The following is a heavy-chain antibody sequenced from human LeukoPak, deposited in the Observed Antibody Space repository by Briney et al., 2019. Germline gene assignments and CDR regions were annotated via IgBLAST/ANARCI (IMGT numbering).Heavy chain of an antibody. Sequence: GGTLRLSCAASGFTFSSYGMSWVRQAPGKGVEWVSAISGSGGSTYYADSVKGRFTISRDNSKNTLYLQMNSLRAEDTAVYYCAICHWYSSGCRNDYWGQGTLVTVSS. CDR1: GFTFSSYG. CDR3: AICHWYSSGCRNDY. CDR2: ISGSGGST. V-gene: IGHV3-23*01. D-gene: IGHD6-19*01. J-gene: IGHJ4*02.